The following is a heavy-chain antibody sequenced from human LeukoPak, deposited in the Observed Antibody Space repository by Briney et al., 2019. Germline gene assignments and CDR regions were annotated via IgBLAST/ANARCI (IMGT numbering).Heavy chain of an antibody. CDR2: IYYSGST. V-gene: IGHV4-59*06. D-gene: IGHD3-9*01. CDR1: GGSISSYY. CDR3: ARSLTYYDILTGYYSYYYYGMDV. Sequence: PSETLSLTCTVSGGSISSYYWSWIRQPPGKGLEWIGYIYYSGSTYYNPSLKSRVTISVDTSKNQFSLKLSSVTAADTAVYYCARSLTYYDILTGYYSYYYYGMDVWGQGTTVTVSS. J-gene: IGHJ6*02.